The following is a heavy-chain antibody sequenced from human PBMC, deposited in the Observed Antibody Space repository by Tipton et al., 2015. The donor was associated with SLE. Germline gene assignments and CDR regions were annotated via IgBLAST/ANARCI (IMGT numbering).Heavy chain of an antibody. J-gene: IGHJ4*02. CDR2: IYYSGST. CDR1: DGSITNYY. Sequence: TLSLTCTVSDGSITNYYWSWIRQPPGKGLEWIGSIYYSGSTYYNPSLNSRVSFSIDTSENHFSLRLNSVTAADTAVYYCARRHYSGPFDSWGQGTLVTVSS. V-gene: IGHV4-59*12. D-gene: IGHD5-12*01. CDR3: ARRHYSGPFDS.